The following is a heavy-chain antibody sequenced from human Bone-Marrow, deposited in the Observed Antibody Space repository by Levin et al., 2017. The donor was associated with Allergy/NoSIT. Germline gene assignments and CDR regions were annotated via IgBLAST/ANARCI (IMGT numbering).Heavy chain of an antibody. Sequence: ASVKVSCKASGYTFTSYGISWVRQAPGQGLEWMGWISAYNGNTNYAQKLQGRVTMTTDTSTSTAYMELRSLRSDDTAVYYCARESTNVEQPGYYYGMDVWGQGTTVTVSS. CDR3: ARESTNVEQPGYYYGMDV. CDR2: ISAYNGNT. J-gene: IGHJ6*02. V-gene: IGHV1-18*01. CDR1: GYTFTSYG. D-gene: IGHD6-13*01.